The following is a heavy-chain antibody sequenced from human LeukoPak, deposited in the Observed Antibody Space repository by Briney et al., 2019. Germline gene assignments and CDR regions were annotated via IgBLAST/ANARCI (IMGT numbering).Heavy chain of an antibody. V-gene: IGHV3-74*01. CDR1: GFSFSSYW. D-gene: IGHD2-2*01. J-gene: IGHJ4*02. CDR2: INTDGSST. CDR3: ARVGVGMYHFDH. Sequence: PGASLRLSCAASGFSFSSYWMHWVRPVPGKGLVWVSHINTDGSSTTYADSVKGRFTISRDNAKNTLYLQMSSLRAEDTAVYYCARVGVGMYHFDHWGQGTLVTVSS.